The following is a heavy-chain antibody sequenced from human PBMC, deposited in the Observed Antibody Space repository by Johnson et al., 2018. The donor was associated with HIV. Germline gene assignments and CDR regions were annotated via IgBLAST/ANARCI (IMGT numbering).Heavy chain of an antibody. CDR2: TWYDGSNQ. J-gene: IGHJ3*02. CDR3: AKDPGEWDI. Sequence: QVQLVESGGGVVRPGGSLRLSCAASGFTFDDYGMSWVRQVQGKGLEWVAVTWYDGSNQYYADSVKGRFTISRDNSKNTLYLQMNSLRAEDTAVYYCAKDPGEWDIWGQGTMVTVSS. D-gene: IGHD3-10*01. V-gene: IGHV3-33*06. CDR1: GFTFDDYG.